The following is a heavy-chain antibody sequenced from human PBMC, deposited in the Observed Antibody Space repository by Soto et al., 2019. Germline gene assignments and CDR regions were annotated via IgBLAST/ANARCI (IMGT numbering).Heavy chain of an antibody. Sequence: ASVKVSCKASGYIFTDYYMNWVRQAPGQGLEWMGGINPNSGGTNYAQKFQGRVTMTTDTSINTGYMELSRLTSDDTAVYYCARPYCGTNSSHNWFDLWGQGTLVTVSS. CDR2: INPNSGGT. D-gene: IGHD2-21*01. V-gene: IGHV1-2*02. J-gene: IGHJ5*02. CDR3: ARPYCGTNSSHNWFDL. CDR1: GYIFTDYY.